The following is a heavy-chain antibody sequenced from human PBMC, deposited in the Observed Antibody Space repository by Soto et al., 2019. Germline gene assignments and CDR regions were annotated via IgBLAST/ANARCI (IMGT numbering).Heavy chain of an antibody. CDR1: GGSFSGYY. CDR3: ARESDSSSSPHLPLRYYYYYMEV. V-gene: IGHV4-34*01. D-gene: IGHD6-6*01. J-gene: IGHJ6*03. Sequence: SETLSLTCAVYGGSFSGYYWSWIRQPPGKGLEWIGEINHSGSTNYNPSLKSRVTIPVDTSKNQFSLKLSSVTAADTAVYYCARESDSSSSPHLPLRYYYYYMEVWGKGTTVTVSS. CDR2: INHSGST.